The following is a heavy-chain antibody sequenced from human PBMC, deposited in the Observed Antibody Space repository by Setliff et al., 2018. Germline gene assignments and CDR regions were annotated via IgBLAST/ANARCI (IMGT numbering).Heavy chain of an antibody. D-gene: IGHD6-19*01. V-gene: IGHV1-3*01. CDR3: AREGSGWYYDY. CDR2: INAGNGNT. CDR1: GYTLTELS. Sequence: ASVKVSCKVSGYTLTELSRHWVRQAPGQRLEWMGWINAGNGNTKYSQKFQGRVTITRDASASTAYMELSSLRSEDTAVYYCAREGSGWYYDYWGQGTLVTVSS. J-gene: IGHJ4*02.